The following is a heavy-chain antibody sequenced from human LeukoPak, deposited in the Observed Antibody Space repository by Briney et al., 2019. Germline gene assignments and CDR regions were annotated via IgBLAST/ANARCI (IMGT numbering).Heavy chain of an antibody. D-gene: IGHD6-19*01. Sequence: ASVKVSCKVSGYTLTELSMHWVRQAPGKGLEWMGGFDPEDGETIYAQKFQGRVTMTGDTSTDTAYMELSSLRSEDTAVYYCATVVYSSGWYTSYYFDYWGQGTLVTVSS. CDR3: ATVVYSSGWYTSYYFDY. J-gene: IGHJ4*02. V-gene: IGHV1-24*01. CDR1: GYTLTELS. CDR2: FDPEDGET.